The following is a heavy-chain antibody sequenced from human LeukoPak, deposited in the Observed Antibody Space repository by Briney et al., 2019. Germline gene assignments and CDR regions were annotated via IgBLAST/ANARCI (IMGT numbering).Heavy chain of an antibody. V-gene: IGHV1-18*01. CDR3: ARAGSSTSCYTCLYYYYYYMDV. J-gene: IGHJ6*03. Sequence: GASVKVSCKASGYTFTSYGISWVRQAPGQGLEWMGWISAYNGNTNYAQKLQGRVTMTTDTSTSTAYMELRSLRSDDTAVYYCARAGSSTSCYTCLYYYYYYMDVWGKGTTVTVSS. D-gene: IGHD2-2*02. CDR2: ISAYNGNT. CDR1: GYTFTSYG.